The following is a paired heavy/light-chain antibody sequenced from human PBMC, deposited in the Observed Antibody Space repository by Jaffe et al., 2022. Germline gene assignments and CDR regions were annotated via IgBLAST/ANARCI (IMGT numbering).Light chain of an antibody. Sequence: QSVLTQPPSASGTPGQRVTISCSGSSSNIGSNYVYWYQQLPGTAPKLLIYRNNQRPSGVPDRFSGSKSGTSASLAISGLRSEDEADYYCAAWDDSLSGPDVVFGGGTKLTVL. CDR1: SSNIGSNY. J-gene: IGLJ2*01. CDR2: RNN. V-gene: IGLV1-47*01. CDR3: AAWDDSLSGPDVV.
Heavy chain of an antibody. CDR1: GYSFTSYW. Sequence: EVQLVQSGAEVKKPGESLKISCKGSGYSFTSYWIGWVRQMPGKGLEWMGIIYPGDSDTRYSPSFQGQVTISADKSISTAYLQWSSLKASDTAMYYCVRRFLTYYYDSSGYYYDPYFDYWGQGTLVTVSS. V-gene: IGHV5-51*03. CDR2: IYPGDSDT. J-gene: IGHJ4*02. CDR3: VRRFLTYYYDSSGYYYDPYFDY. D-gene: IGHD3-22*01.